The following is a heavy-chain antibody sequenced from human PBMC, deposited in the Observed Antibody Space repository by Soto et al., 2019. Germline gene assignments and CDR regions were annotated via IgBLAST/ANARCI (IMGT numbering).Heavy chain of an antibody. V-gene: IGHV4-34*01. J-gene: IGHJ1*01. CDR2: INHSGST. CDR1: GGSFSGYY. Sequence: SETLSLTCAVYGGSFSGYYWSWIRQPPGKGLEWIGEINHSGSTNYNPSLKSRVTISVDTSKNQSSLKLSSVTAADTAVYYCARDSVAGAEYFQHWGQGTLVTVSS. D-gene: IGHD6-19*01. CDR3: ARDSVAGAEYFQH.